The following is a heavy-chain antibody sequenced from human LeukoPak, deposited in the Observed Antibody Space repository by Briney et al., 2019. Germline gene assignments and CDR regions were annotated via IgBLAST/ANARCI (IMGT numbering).Heavy chain of an antibody. CDR1: GYTFTGYY. V-gene: IGHV1-2*02. J-gene: IGHJ5*02. CDR2: INPNSGGT. CDR3: ARDDYGGSNWFDP. D-gene: IGHD4-23*01. Sequence: ASVKVSCKASGYTFTGYYMHWVRQAPGQGLEWMGWINPNSGGTNYAQKFQGRVTMTRDTSISTAYMELSRLRSDDTAVYYCARDDYGGSNWFDPWGQGTLVTASS.